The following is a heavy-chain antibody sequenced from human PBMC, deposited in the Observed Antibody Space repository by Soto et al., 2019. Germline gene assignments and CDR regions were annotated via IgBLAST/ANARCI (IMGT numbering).Heavy chain of an antibody. CDR2: ITGSAGST. CDR3: TKDKADKYDSSVDS. V-gene: IGHV3-23*01. CDR1: GFTFDSHA. J-gene: IGHJ4*02. Sequence: GGSLRLSCVGSGFTFDSHAMNWVRQAPGKGLERVAGITGSAGSTYYADSVKGRFTISKDNSKNTLYLQMNSLRAEDTAVYYCTKDKADKYDSSVDSWGQGTQVTVSS. D-gene: IGHD3-22*01.